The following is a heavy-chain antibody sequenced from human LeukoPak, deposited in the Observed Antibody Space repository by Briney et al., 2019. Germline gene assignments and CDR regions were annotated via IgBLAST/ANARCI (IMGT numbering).Heavy chain of an antibody. CDR2: IYYSGST. J-gene: IGHJ5*02. CDR3: ARSLGGGNSYNWFDP. V-gene: IGHV4-61*01. CDR1: GGSVSSNRFY. Sequence: SETLSLTCTVSGGSVSSNRFYWGWIRQPPGKGLEWIGYIYYSGSTNYNPSLKSRVTISVDTSKSQFSLKLSSVTAADTAVYYCARSLGGGNSYNWFDPWGQGTLVTVSS. D-gene: IGHD4-23*01.